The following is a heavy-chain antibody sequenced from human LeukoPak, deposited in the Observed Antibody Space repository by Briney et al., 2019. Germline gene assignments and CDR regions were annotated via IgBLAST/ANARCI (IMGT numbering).Heavy chain of an antibody. J-gene: IGHJ4*02. CDR2: IHGSGSP. V-gene: IGHV4-4*09. Sequence: SETLSLTCSVTGGSISGYYWTWIRQPPGGGLEWIGHIHGSGSPMYNPSLQSRVTMSIDASKNQFSLSLSPATATDTAFYCARRRGDYGEGEFNYWGQGTLVTVSS. CDR3: ARRRGDYGEGEFNY. CDR1: GGSISGYY. D-gene: IGHD4-17*01.